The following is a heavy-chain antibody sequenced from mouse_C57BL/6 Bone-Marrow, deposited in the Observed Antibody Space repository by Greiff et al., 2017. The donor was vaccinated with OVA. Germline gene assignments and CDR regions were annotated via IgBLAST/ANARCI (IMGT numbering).Heavy chain of an antibody. V-gene: IGHV3-6*01. D-gene: IGHD1-1*01. J-gene: IGHJ3*01. CDR2: ISYDGSN. CDR3: ARVDYYYGSSYSWFAY. Sequence: VQLQQSGPGLVKPSQSLSLTCSVTGYSITSGYYWNWIRQFPGNKLEWMGYISYDGSNNYNPSLKNRISITRDTSKNQFFLKLNSVTTEDTATYYCARVDYYYGSSYSWFAYWGQGTLVTVSA. CDR1: GYSITSGYY.